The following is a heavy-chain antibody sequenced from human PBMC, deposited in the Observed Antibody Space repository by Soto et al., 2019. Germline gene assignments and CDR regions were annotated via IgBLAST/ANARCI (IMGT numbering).Heavy chain of an antibody. CDR2: ISYDGSYK. Sequence: GGSLRLSCAVSGFTFSSYDMHWVRQAPGKGLEWEAVISYDGSYKYYADSVKGRFTISRDNSKNTLYLQMNSLRAEDTAVYYCAKDQPDCTNGVCYLGPMDVWGKGTTVTVSS. CDR3: AKDQPDCTNGVCYLGPMDV. CDR1: GFTFSSYD. J-gene: IGHJ6*03. D-gene: IGHD2-8*01. V-gene: IGHV3-30*18.